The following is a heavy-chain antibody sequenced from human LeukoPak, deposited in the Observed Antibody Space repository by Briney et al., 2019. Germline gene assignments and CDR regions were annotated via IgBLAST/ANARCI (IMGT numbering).Heavy chain of an antibody. CDR3: AKEIAAAGIFGWFDP. D-gene: IGHD6-13*01. Sequence: GRFTISRDNAKNSLYLQMNSLRAEDAALYYCAKEIAAAGIFGWFDPWGQGTLVTVSS. J-gene: IGHJ5*02. V-gene: IGHV3-9*01.